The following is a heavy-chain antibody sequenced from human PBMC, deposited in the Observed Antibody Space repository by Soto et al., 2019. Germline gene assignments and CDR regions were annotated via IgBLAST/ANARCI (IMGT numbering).Heavy chain of an antibody. J-gene: IGHJ3*02. D-gene: IGHD2-2*01. CDR3: ARGTTSRAFDI. Sequence: PSETLSLTCAVYGESFSCYYWIWIRQPPGKGLEWIGEINHSGSTNYNPSLKSRVTISVDTSKNQFSLKLSSVTAADTAVYYCARGTTSRAFDIWGQGTMVTVSS. CDR2: INHSGST. V-gene: IGHV4-34*01. CDR1: GESFSCYY.